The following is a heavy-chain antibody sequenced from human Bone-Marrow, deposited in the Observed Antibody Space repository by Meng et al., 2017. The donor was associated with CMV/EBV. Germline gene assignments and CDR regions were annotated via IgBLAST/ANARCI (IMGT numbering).Heavy chain of an antibody. Sequence: RLSCAASGFTFSSYAMHWVRQAPGKGLEWVSSISSSSSYIYYADSVKGRFTISRDNAKNSLYLQMNSLRAEDTAVYYCARGRTTVDYWGQGTLVTVSS. CDR2: ISSSSSYI. CDR1: GFTFSSYA. J-gene: IGHJ4*02. V-gene: IGHV3-21*01. CDR3: ARGRTTVDY. D-gene: IGHD4-17*01.